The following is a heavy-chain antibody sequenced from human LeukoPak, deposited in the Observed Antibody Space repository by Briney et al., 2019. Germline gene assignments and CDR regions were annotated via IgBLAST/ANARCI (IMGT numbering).Heavy chain of an antibody. J-gene: IGHJ4*02. CDR3: AKGDRGYCTSASCYMVY. V-gene: IGHV3-23*01. CDR1: GFTFSSYT. D-gene: IGHD2-2*02. CDR2: ISGGGDST. Sequence: PGGSLRLSCAASGFTFSSYTISWVRQAPGKGLEWVSSISGGGDSTYYADSVKGRFTVSRDNSKNTLYLQMKSLRAEDTAVYHCAKGDRGYCTSASCYMVYWGPGTLVTVSS.